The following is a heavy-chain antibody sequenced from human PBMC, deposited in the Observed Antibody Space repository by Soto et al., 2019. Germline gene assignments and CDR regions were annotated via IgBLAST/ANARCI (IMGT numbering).Heavy chain of an antibody. Sequence: LRLSCEASGFDFRIYEMNWVRQAPGKGLEWLSYIGSTGSTIYYADSVKGRFTISRDDGKNSVYLQMNTLRAEDTAVYYCARRGYSGYDWGWYFDFWGQGTPVTVSS. CDR2: IGSTGSTI. D-gene: IGHD5-12*01. CDR3: ARRGYSGYDWGWYFDF. J-gene: IGHJ4*02. V-gene: IGHV3-48*03. CDR1: GFDFRIYE.